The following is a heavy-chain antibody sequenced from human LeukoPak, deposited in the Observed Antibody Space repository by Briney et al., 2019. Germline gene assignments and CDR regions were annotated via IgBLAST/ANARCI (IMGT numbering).Heavy chain of an antibody. Sequence: GASVKVSCKASGYTFTSYAMHWVRQAPGQRLEWMGWINAGNGNTKYSQKFQGRVTITRDTSASTAYMELSSLRSEDTAVYYCARKGNSYDSSGYYLDYWGQGTLVTVSS. D-gene: IGHD3-22*01. V-gene: IGHV1-3*01. CDR2: INAGNGNT. CDR1: GYTFTSYA. CDR3: ARKGNSYDSSGYYLDY. J-gene: IGHJ4*02.